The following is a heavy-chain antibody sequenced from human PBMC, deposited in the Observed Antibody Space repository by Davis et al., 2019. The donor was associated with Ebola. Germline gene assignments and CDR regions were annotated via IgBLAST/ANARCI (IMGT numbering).Heavy chain of an antibody. CDR3: ARDRAMVRGVMIDY. CDR2: ISYDGSNK. V-gene: IGHV3-30-3*01. Sequence: GESLKISCAASGFTFSSYAMHWVRQAPGKGLEWVAVISYDGSNKYYADSVKGRFTISRDNSKNTLYLQMNSLRAEDTAVYYCARDRAMVRGVMIDYWGQGTLVTVSS. J-gene: IGHJ4*02. CDR1: GFTFSSYA. D-gene: IGHD3-10*01.